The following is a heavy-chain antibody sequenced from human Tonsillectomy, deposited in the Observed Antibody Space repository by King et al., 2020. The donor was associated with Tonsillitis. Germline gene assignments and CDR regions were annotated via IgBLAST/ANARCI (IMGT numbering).Heavy chain of an antibody. V-gene: IGHV3-64D*06. CDR2: ISDNGGII. Sequence: LVESGGGLVQPGGSLRLSCSASGFTFSDYAMHWVRQAPGKGLEYVSAISDNGGIIHYADSVKGRFTISRDNSKNTLYLRMSSLRPADTAVYYCTTTAHWGQGTLVTVSS. CDR1: GFTFSDYA. CDR3: TTTAH. J-gene: IGHJ4*02. D-gene: IGHD4-11*01.